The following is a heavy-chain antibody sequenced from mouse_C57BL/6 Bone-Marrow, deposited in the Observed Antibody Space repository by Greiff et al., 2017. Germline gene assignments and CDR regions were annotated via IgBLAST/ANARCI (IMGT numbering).Heavy chain of an antibody. CDR2: IRSKSNNYAT. D-gene: IGHD1-1*01. V-gene: IGHV10-1*01. CDR1: GFSFNTYA. CDR3: VRHYYGSGFDY. J-gene: IGHJ2*01. Sequence: GGGLVQPKGSLKLSCAASGFSFNTYAMNWVRQAPGKGLEWVARIRSKSNNYATYYADSVKDRFTISSDDSESMLYLQMNNLKTESAAMYYCVRHYYGSGFDYWGQGTTLTVSS.